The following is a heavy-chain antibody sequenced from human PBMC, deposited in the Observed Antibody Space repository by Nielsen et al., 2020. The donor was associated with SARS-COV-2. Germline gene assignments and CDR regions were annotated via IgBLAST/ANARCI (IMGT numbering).Heavy chain of an antibody. J-gene: IGHJ4*02. D-gene: IGHD3-10*01. CDR2: IYYSGST. CDR3: ARFVDFDASGNHFVFDY. CDR1: GGSISSGGYY. Sequence: SETLSLTCTVSGGSISSGGYYWSWIRQHPGKGLEWIGYIYYSGSTYYNPSLKSRVTISVDTSKNQFSLKLSSVIAADTAVYYCARFVDFDASGNHFVFDYWGQGALVTVSS. V-gene: IGHV4-31*03.